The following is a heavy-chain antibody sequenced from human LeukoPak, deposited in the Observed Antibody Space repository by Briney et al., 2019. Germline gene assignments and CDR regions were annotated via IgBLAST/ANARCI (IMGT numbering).Heavy chain of an antibody. CDR3: ARRATRGYSYGRPYYFDY. CDR1: GGSFSGYY. D-gene: IGHD5-18*01. Sequence: SETLSLTCAVYGGSFSGYYWSWIRQPPGKGLEWIGEINHSGSTNYNPSLKSRVTISVDTSKNQFSLKLSSVTATDTAVYYCARRATRGYSYGRPYYFDYWGQGTLVTVSS. J-gene: IGHJ4*02. V-gene: IGHV4-34*01. CDR2: INHSGST.